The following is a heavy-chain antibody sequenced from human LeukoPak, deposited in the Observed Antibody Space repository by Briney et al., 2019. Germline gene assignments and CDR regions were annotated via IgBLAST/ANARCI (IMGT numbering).Heavy chain of an antibody. Sequence: GASVKVSCKASGYTFTGYYMHWVRQAPGQGLEWMGRINPNSGGQNYAQKFQGRVTMTRDTSISTAYMELSRLRSDDTAVYYCAREKRYSYGPWYYYMDVWGKGTTVTVSS. CDR3: AREKRYSYGPWYYYMDV. V-gene: IGHV1-2*06. CDR2: INPNSGGQ. CDR1: GYTFTGYY. J-gene: IGHJ6*03. D-gene: IGHD5-18*01.